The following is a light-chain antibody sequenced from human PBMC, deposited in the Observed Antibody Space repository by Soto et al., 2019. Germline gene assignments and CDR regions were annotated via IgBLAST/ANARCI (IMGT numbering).Light chain of an antibody. CDR1: SSDVGGYNY. CDR3: SSKTSSRTPFV. V-gene: IGLV2-14*01. CDR2: EVN. J-gene: IGLJ1*01. Sequence: ALTQPASVSGSPGQSITISCTGTSSDVGGYNYVSWYQQHPGNAPRLMIYEVNNRPSGVPNRFSGSKSGNTASLTISGLQAEDEADYYCSSKTSSRTPFVFGTGTKVTVL.